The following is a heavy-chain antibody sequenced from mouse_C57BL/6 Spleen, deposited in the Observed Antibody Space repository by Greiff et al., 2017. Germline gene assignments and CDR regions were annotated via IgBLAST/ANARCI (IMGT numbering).Heavy chain of an antibody. V-gene: IGHV1-74*01. CDR2: IHPSDSDT. CDR3: VYYDFYYYAMGY. Sequence: QVQLQQPGAELVKPGASVKVSCKASGYTFTSYWMHWVKQRPGQGLEWIGRIHPSDSDTNYNQKFKGKATLTVDKSSSTAYMQLSSLTSEDSAVYYCVYYDFYYYAMGYWGQGTSVTVSS. CDR1: GYTFTSYW. D-gene: IGHD2-4*01. J-gene: IGHJ4*01.